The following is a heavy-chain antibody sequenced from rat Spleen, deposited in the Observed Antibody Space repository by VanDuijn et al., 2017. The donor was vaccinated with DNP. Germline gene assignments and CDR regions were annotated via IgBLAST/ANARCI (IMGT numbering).Heavy chain of an antibody. CDR3: AIYYYSGDNWFGY. V-gene: IGHV5-20*01. CDR1: GFTFSDYY. J-gene: IGHJ3*01. CDR2: IRFDGATT. Sequence: EVQLVESGGGLVQPGRSLKLSCAAAGFTFSDYYMAWVRQAPTKGLEWVAYIRFDGATTYYGDSVKGRFTISRDNAESSLYLQMNSLRSEDTATYYCAIYYYSGDNWFGYWGQGTLVTVSS. D-gene: IGHD1-1*01.